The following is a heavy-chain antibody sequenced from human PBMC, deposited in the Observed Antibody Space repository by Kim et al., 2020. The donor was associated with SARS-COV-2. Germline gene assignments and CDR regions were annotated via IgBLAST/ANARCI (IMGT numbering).Heavy chain of an antibody. Sequence: SETLSLTCTVSGGSISSYYWSWIRQPPGKGLEWIGYIYYSGSTNYNPSLKSRVTISSDTSKNQFSLKLSSVTAADTAVYYCARGGTYYDILTGYYNYYYYGMDVWGQGTTVTVSS. J-gene: IGHJ6*02. CDR2: IYYSGST. CDR3: ARGGTYYDILTGYYNYYYYGMDV. CDR1: GGSISSYY. V-gene: IGHV4-59*01. D-gene: IGHD3-9*01.